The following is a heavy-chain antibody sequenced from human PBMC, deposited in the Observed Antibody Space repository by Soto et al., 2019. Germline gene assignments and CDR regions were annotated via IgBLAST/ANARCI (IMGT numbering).Heavy chain of an antibody. J-gene: IGHJ6*02. V-gene: IGHV4-39*01. CDR3: ARRLRQLGYNYYYYGMDV. CDR1: GGSISSSSSY. D-gene: IGHD6-6*01. Sequence: SETLSLTCTVSGGSISSSSSYWGWIRQPPGKGLEWIGSIYYSGSTYYNPSLKSRVTISVDTSKNQFSLKLSSVTAADTAVYNCARRLRQLGYNYYYYGMDVWGRGTTVTVSS. CDR2: IYYSGST.